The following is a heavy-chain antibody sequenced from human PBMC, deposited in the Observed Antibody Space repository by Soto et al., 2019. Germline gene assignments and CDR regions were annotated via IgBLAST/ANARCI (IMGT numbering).Heavy chain of an antibody. Sequence: GSLRLSCAASGFTFSSYIMNWVRQAPGKGLEWVSSISSSSSYIYYADSVKGRFTISRDNAKNSLYLQMNSLRAEDTAVYYCARTDTLYCSGGSCTFDYWGQGTLVTVSS. V-gene: IGHV3-21*01. CDR1: GFTFSSYI. CDR3: ARTDTLYCSGGSCTFDY. CDR2: ISSSSSYI. J-gene: IGHJ4*02. D-gene: IGHD2-15*01.